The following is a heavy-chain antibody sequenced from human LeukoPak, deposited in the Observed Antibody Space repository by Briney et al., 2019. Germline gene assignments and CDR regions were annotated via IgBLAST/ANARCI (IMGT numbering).Heavy chain of an antibody. V-gene: IGHV1-46*01. CDR2: INPSGGST. D-gene: IGHD2-15*01. J-gene: IGHJ6*02. Sequence: GASVKVSCKASGYTXTSYYTHWVRQAPGQGLEWMGIINPSGGSTSYAQRFQGRVTMTRDTSTSTVYMELSSLRSEDTAVYYCASGLLGSVYYYGMDVWGQGTTVTVSS. CDR3: ASGLLGSVYYYGMDV. CDR1: GYTXTSYY.